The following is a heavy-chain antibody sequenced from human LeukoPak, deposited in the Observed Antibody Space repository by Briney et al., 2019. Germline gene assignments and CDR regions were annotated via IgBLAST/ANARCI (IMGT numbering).Heavy chain of an antibody. D-gene: IGHD6-19*01. Sequence: QPGGSLRLSCAASGFTFSSYAMSWVRQAPGKGLEWVSAISGSGGSTYYADSVKGRFTISRDNSKSTLYLQMNSLRAEDTAVYYCAKDRVGSGWYFDLWGRGTLVTVSS. V-gene: IGHV3-23*01. CDR2: ISGSGGST. CDR1: GFTFSSYA. J-gene: IGHJ2*01. CDR3: AKDRVGSGWYFDL.